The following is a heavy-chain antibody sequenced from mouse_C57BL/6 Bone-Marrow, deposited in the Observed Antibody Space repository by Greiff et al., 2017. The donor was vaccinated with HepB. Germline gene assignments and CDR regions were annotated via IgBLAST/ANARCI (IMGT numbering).Heavy chain of an antibody. V-gene: IGHV1-59*01. D-gene: IGHD2-4*01. Sequence: QVQLQQPGAELVRPGTSVKLSCKASGYTFTSYWMHWVKQRPGQGLEWIGVIDPSDSYTNYNQKFKGKATLTVDTSSSTAYMHLSSLTSEDSAVYYCARGDYNYFDYWGQGTTLTVSS. CDR3: ARGDYNYFDY. CDR2: IDPSDSYT. CDR1: GYTFTSYW. J-gene: IGHJ2*01.